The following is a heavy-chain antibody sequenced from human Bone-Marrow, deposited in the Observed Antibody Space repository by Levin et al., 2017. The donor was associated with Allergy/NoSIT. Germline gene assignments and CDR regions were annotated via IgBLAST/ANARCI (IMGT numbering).Heavy chain of an antibody. CDR3: AKNSPIVVVTAILAPNDY. J-gene: IGHJ4*02. V-gene: IGHV3-30*18. Sequence: GGSLRLSCAASGFNFSSYGMHWVRQAPGKGLEWVAVISHDGSNKYYADSVKGRFTISRDNSKNTLYLQMNSLRAEDTAVYYCAKNSPIVVVTAILAPNDYWGQGTLVTVSS. D-gene: IGHD2-21*02. CDR1: GFNFSSYG. CDR2: ISHDGSNK.